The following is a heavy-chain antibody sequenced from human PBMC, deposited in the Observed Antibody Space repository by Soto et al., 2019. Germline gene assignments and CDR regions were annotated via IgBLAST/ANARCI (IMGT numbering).Heavy chain of an antibody. CDR3: AKRRSITMIVVVITNSPFDAFDI. CDR2: ISGSGGST. D-gene: IGHD3-22*01. Sequence: SGGSLRLSCAASGFTFSSYAMGWVRQAPGKGLEWVSAISGSGGSTYYADSVKGRFTISRDNSKNTLYLQMNSLRAEDTAVYYCAKRRSITMIVVVITNSPFDAFDIWGQGTMVTVSS. J-gene: IGHJ3*02. CDR1: GFTFSSYA. V-gene: IGHV3-23*01.